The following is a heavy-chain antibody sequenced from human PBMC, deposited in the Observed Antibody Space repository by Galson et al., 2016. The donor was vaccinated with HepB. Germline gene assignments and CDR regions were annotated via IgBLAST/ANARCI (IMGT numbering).Heavy chain of an antibody. CDR1: GYTFTSYD. CDR3: ARAGYNDFWSDYWPSGHYFDY. J-gene: IGHJ4*02. CDR2: MNPNSGNR. D-gene: IGHD3-3*01. V-gene: IGHV1-8*01. Sequence: SVKVSCKASGYTFTSYDINWVRQAAGQGLEWMGWMNPNSGNRGYAQKLQGRNTMTRNTSINTAYMELSSLRSEDTAVYYCARAGYNDFWSDYWPSGHYFDYWGQGTLVTVSS.